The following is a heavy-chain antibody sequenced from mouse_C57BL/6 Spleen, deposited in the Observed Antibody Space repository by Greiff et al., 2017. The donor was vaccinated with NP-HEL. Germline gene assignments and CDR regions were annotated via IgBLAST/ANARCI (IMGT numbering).Heavy chain of an antibody. CDR2: FYPGSGSI. V-gene: IGHV1-62-2*01. J-gene: IGHJ2*01. CDR3: ARHEDRDYSNSLYFDY. CDR1: GYTFTEYT. Sequence: QVQLQQSGAELVKPGASVKLSCKASGYTFTEYTIHWVKQRSGQGLEWIGWFYPGSGSIKYNEKFKDKATLTADKSSSTVYMELSRLTSEDSAVYFCARHEDRDYSNSLYFDYWGQGTTLTVSS. D-gene: IGHD2-5*01.